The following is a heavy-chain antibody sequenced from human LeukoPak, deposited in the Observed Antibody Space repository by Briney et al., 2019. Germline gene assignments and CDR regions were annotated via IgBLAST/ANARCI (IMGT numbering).Heavy chain of an antibody. V-gene: IGHV7-4-1*01. CDR3: TQGDY. CDR1: GYTSNRYG. J-gene: IGHJ4*02. CDR2: INTNTGDP. Sequence: ASVKVSCKASGYTSNRYGMNWVRQAPGQGLEWMGWINTNTGDPTYAQGFTGRFVFSVDTSVDTAYLQIDSLKAEDTAFYYCTQGDYWGQGTLVTVSS.